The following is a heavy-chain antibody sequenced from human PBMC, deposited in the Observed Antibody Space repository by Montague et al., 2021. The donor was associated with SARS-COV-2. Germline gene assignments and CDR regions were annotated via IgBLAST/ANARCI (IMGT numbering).Heavy chain of an antibody. CDR2: IYNSGTT. CDR1: GDSTSCPNCY. CDR3: ARHRNYGDHSLDNWFHP. V-gene: IGHV4-39*01. J-gene: IGHJ5*02. D-gene: IGHD4-17*01. Sequence: SETLSLTCTVSGDSTSCPNCYWGWIRQAPGTGLDWIGTIYNSGTTYYNPSLKSRLTISIDTSKNQFSLKLTSVTAADTAVYYCARHRNYGDHSLDNWFHPWGQGTLVTVSS.